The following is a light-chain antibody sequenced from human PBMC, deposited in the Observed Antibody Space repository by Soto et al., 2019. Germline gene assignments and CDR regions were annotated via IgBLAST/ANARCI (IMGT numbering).Light chain of an antibody. CDR1: QSVSTY. CDR2: DAS. CDR3: QQQRWPPPYT. V-gene: IGKV3D-15*01. Sequence: EIVLTQSPDTLSVSPGARATLSCRASQSVSTYLAWYQQKPGQAPRLLIYDASTRATGIPARFSGSGSGTEVSITTIGLLSPEVAADYCQQQRWPPPYTFGRGTKLEI. J-gene: IGKJ2*01.